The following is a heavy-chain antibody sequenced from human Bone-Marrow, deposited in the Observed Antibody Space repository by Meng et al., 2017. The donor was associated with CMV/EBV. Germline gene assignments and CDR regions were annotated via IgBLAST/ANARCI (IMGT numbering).Heavy chain of an antibody. V-gene: IGHV3-48*03. CDR1: GFTFSSYE. Sequence: GESLKISCAASGFTFSSYEMNWVRQAPGKGLEWVSYISSSGSTIYYADSVKGRFTISRDNAKNSLYLQMNSLRAEDTAVYYCAREHRLPIPPDLDYWDLGTLVTVSS. CDR3: AREHRLPIPPDLDY. D-gene: IGHD2-2*01. CDR2: ISSSGSTI. J-gene: IGHJ4*02.